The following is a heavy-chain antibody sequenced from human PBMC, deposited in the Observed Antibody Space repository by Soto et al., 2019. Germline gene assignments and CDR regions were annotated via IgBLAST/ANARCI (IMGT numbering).Heavy chain of an antibody. J-gene: IGHJ6*02. D-gene: IGHD2-8*02. CDR1: GGAFRVYG. CDR3: ATSVGIAPTGEDGMDD. V-gene: IGHV1-69*13. Sequence: SVPVSFKPSGGAFRVYGLSGMRQAPGQGPEWIGGIIPILTTPNYAQKFQGRVTIVADESTSTVYMELSSLKFEDTAVYYCATSVGIAPTGEDGMDDWGQGTSVTVSS. CDR2: IIPILTTP.